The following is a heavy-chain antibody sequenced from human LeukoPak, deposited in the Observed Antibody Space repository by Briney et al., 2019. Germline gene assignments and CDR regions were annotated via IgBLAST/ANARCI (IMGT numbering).Heavy chain of an antibody. CDR2: IYYSGST. Sequence: KASETLSLTCTVSGGSISSYYWSWIRQPPGKGLEWIGYIYYSGSTNYNPSLKSRVTISVDMSKNQFSLKLSSVTAADTAVYYCARHYSSSWYGFDPWGQGTLVTVSS. J-gene: IGHJ5*02. V-gene: IGHV4-59*08. D-gene: IGHD6-13*01. CDR3: ARHYSSSWYGFDP. CDR1: GGSISSYY.